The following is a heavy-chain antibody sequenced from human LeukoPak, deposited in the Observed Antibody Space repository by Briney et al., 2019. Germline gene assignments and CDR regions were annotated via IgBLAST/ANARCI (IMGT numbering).Heavy chain of an antibody. Sequence: GGSLRLSCAASEFTFSAYGMDWVRQAPGKGLDWVAFISDHEINKYYADSVKGRFAISRDNSKNTLYLQMNSLRAEDTAVYYCAKRHPTSWYVVDYWGQGTLVTVSS. CDR2: ISDHEINK. CDR3: AKRHPTSWYVVDY. J-gene: IGHJ4*02. CDR1: EFTFSAYG. V-gene: IGHV3-30*18. D-gene: IGHD6-13*01.